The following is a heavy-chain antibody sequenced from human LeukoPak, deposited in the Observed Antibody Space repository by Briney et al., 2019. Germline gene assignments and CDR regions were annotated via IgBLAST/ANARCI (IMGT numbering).Heavy chain of an antibody. D-gene: IGHD3-10*01. CDR1: GFTFSSYW. V-gene: IGHV3-7*01. Sequence: GGSLRLSCAASGFTFSSYWMSWVRQAPGKGLEWVANIKQDGSEKYYVDSVKGRFTISRDNAKNSLYLQMNSLRAEDTAVYYCAGWHYYGSGPFDPWGQGTLVTVSS. CDR2: IKQDGSEK. CDR3: AGWHYYGSGPFDP. J-gene: IGHJ5*02.